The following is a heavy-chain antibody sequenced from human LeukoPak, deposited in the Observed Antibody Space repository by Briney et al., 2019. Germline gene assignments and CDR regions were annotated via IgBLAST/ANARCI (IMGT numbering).Heavy chain of an antibody. J-gene: IGHJ6*03. Sequence: SETLSLTCAVSGGSISSSNWWSWVRQPPGKGLEWIGEIYHSGSTYYNPSLKSRVTISVDTSKNQFSLKLSSVTAADTAVYYCARDQGYSSGWYRYYYYYYMDVWGKGTTVTVSS. CDR2: IYHSGST. CDR1: GGSISSSNW. CDR3: ARDQGYSSGWYRYYYYYYMDV. D-gene: IGHD6-19*01. V-gene: IGHV4-4*02.